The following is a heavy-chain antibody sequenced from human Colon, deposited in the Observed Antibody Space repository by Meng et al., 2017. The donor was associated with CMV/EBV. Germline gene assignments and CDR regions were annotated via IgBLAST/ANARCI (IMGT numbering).Heavy chain of an antibody. V-gene: IGHV3-13*01. CDR1: GFTFSTYD. Sequence: GESLKISCTASGFTFSTYDFHWVRQPTGKGLEWVSSIGTVGDTYSIGSVKGRFIISREDAKNSVYLQMNGLRDGDTAVYYCARGGLVYDYGEEYYYFYGIDVWAQGTTVTVSS. J-gene: IGHJ6*02. CDR3: ARGGLVYDYGEEYYYFYGIDV. D-gene: IGHD3/OR15-3a*01. CDR2: IGTVGDT.